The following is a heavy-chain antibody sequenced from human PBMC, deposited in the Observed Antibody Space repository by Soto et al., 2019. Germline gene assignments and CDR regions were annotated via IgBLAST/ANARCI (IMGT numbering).Heavy chain of an antibody. CDR3: AKNRYCSSTSCFDFSYGLDV. D-gene: IGHD2-2*01. V-gene: IGHV3-64D*06. Sequence: LRLSCSASGFTFSAYSMHWVRLAPGKGLEHVSTVSSGGGSTFYADSVKGRFTISRDNSKNTLYLQMARLRPEDTAVYYCAKNRYCSSTSCFDFSYGLDVWGQGTTVTVS. J-gene: IGHJ6*02. CDR2: VSSGGGST. CDR1: GFTFSAYS.